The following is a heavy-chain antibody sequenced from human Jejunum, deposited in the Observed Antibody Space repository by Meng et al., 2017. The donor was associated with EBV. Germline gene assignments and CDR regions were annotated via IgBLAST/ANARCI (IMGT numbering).Heavy chain of an antibody. CDR3: AREIPAAGKFDS. CDR2: VYYTGGT. D-gene: IGHD6-13*01. CDR1: GGSISGSY. J-gene: IGHJ4*02. Sequence: QGQLQESGAGLVKPSETLSLTCTVSGGSISGSYWNWIRQSPGKGLEWIGYVYYTGGTNYNPSLRGRVTISVDTSKNQFSLNLISVTAADTAVYFCAREIPAAGKFDSWGQGALVTVSS. V-gene: IGHV4-59*01.